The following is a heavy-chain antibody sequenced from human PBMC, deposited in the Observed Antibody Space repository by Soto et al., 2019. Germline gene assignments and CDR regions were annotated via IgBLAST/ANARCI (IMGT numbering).Heavy chain of an antibody. CDR1: DDSINSDKYY. Sequence: QLQLQESGPGLVKPSETLFLTCSVSDDSINSDKYYWGWIRQPPGKGLEWIGSIYYRGNAYYNPSLQTRVTISLDKSKSRFSLKLNSVTAADSAVYFCARLEGLATISYYFDFWGPGALVTVSS. CDR3: ARLEGLATISYYFDF. CDR2: IYYRGNA. D-gene: IGHD3-9*01. V-gene: IGHV4-39*01. J-gene: IGHJ4*02.